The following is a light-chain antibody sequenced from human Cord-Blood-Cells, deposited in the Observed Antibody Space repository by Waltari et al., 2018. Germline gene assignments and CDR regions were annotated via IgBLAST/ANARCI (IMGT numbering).Light chain of an antibody. J-gene: IGLJ2*01. CDR1: SSNIGSNT. CDR3: AAWDDSLNGPV. V-gene: IGLV1-44*01. CDR2: SNN. Sequence: QSVLTQPPSASGTPGQRVTIPCSGSSSNIGSNTVTWYQQLPGTSPKLLIYSNNQRPSGVPYLFSGSKSGTSASLAISGLQSEDEADYYCAAWDDSLNGPVFGGGTKLTVL.